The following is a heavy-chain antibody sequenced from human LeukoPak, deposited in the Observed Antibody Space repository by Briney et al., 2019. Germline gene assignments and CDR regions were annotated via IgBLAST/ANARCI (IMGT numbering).Heavy chain of an antibody. Sequence: SETLSLTCTVSGGSISSGSYYWSWIRQPAGKGLEWIGRIYTSGSTNYNPSLKSRVTISVDTSKNQFSLKLSSVTAADTAVYYCARISTVAYNWFDPWGQGTLVTVSS. CDR1: GGSISSGSYY. D-gene: IGHD4-23*01. V-gene: IGHV4-61*02. CDR2: IYTSGST. CDR3: ARISTVAYNWFDP. J-gene: IGHJ5*02.